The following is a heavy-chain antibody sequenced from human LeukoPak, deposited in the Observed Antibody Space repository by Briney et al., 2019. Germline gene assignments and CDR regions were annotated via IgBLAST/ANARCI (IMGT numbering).Heavy chain of an antibody. J-gene: IGHJ4*02. V-gene: IGHV4-34*01. CDR1: GGSISSGGYF. CDR2: INHSGST. Sequence: SETLSLTCAVSGGSISSGGYFWNWIRQPPGKGLEWIGEINHSGSTNYNPSLKSRLTISLDTSESHFSLKLSSVTAADTAVYYCARGRRQPLLLGGGFFDYWGQGTLVTVSS. CDR3: ARGRRQPLLLGGGFFDY. D-gene: IGHD2-21*02.